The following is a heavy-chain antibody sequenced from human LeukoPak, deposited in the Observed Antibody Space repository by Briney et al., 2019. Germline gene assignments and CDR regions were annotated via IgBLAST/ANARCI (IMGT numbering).Heavy chain of an antibody. D-gene: IGHD3-22*01. CDR1: GGSFSGYY. Sequence: SETLSLTCAVYGGSFSGYYWSWIRQPPGKGLEWIGEINHSGSTNYNPSLKSRVTISVDTSKNQFSLKLSSVTAADTAVYYCARGALPNYYDSSGYTAPQFDYWGQGTLVTVSS. CDR3: ARGALPNYYDSSGYTAPQFDY. CDR2: INHSGST. V-gene: IGHV4-34*01. J-gene: IGHJ4*02.